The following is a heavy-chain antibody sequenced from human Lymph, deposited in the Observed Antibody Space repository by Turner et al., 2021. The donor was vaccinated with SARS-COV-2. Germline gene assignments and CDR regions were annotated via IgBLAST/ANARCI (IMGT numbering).Heavy chain of an antibody. CDR2: IIPILGIA. Sequence: QVQLVQSGAEVKKPGSSVKVSCKASGGTFSTYVISWVRQAPGQGLEWRGGIIPILGIANYAQKFQGRVTITADKSTSTAYMKLSSLRSEDTAVYHCARRHSGNYDAFDIWGQGTMVTVSS. J-gene: IGHJ3*02. CDR1: GGTFSTYV. D-gene: IGHD1-26*01. CDR3: ARRHSGNYDAFDI. V-gene: IGHV1-69*10.